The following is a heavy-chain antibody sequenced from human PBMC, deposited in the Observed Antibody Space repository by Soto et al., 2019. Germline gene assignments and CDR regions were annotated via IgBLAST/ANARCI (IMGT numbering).Heavy chain of an antibody. CDR3: AKDLGSGWYMGGLFDY. Sequence: GGSLRLSCAASGFTFSSYAMSWVRQAPGKGLEWVSAISGSGGSTYYADSVKGRFTISRDNSKNTLYLQMNSLRAEDTAVYYCAKDLGSGWYMGGLFDYWGQGTLVTVSS. D-gene: IGHD6-19*01. J-gene: IGHJ4*02. V-gene: IGHV3-23*01. CDR2: ISGSGGST. CDR1: GFTFSSYA.